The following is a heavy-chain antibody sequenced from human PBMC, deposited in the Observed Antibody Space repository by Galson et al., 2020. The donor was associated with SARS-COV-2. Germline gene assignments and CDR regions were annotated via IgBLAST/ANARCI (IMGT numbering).Heavy chain of an antibody. V-gene: IGHV3-23*01. D-gene: IGHD3-22*01. CDR2: ISGSGGTT. CDR1: GTTFSSYA. Sequence: ESLKTSCAASGTTFSSYAMSWVRQAPGKGLEWVSAISGSGGTTYYADSVKGRFTITRDNSKNTLYLQMNSLRAEDTAVYYCAKDHTTMIVVVQTRWFDPWGQGTLVTVSS. CDR3: AKDHTTMIVVVQTRWFDP. J-gene: IGHJ5*02.